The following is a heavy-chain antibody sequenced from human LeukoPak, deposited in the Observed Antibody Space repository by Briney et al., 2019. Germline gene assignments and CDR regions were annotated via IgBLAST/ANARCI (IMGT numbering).Heavy chain of an antibody. J-gene: IGHJ5*02. V-gene: IGHV3-23*01. D-gene: IGHD2-2*01. CDR3: AKGYCASTTCYSRFDP. CDR1: GFTFSSYA. CDR2: IGGSGGST. Sequence: TGGSLRLSCAASGFTFSSYAMSWVRQAPGKGLNWVSAIGGSGGSTFYADSVKGRFTISRDNSRDTLYLQMNSLRAEDTAVYYCAKGYCASTTCYSRFDPWGQGTLVTVSS.